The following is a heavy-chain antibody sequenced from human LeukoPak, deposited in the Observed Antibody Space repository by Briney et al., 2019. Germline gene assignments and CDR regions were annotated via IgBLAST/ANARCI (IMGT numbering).Heavy chain of an antibody. CDR2: ISGSGGST. V-gene: IGHV3-23*01. D-gene: IGHD6-13*01. CDR1: GFTFSSYA. CDR3: AKGSVARIAAAGTFSNY. Sequence: PGGSLRLSCAASGFTFSSYAMSWVRQAPGKGLEWVSAISGSGGSTYYADSVKGRFTISRDNSKNTLYLQMNSLRAEDTAVYYCAKGSVARIAAAGTFSNYWGQGTLVTVSS. J-gene: IGHJ4*02.